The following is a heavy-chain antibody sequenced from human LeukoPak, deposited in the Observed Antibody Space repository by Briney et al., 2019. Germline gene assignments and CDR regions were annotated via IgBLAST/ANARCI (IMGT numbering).Heavy chain of an antibody. CDR2: IVVGSGNT. CDR3: ARHPQSNTAAKDSLFAFDI. V-gene: IGHV1-58*02. CDR1: GFTFTSSA. J-gene: IGHJ3*02. D-gene: IGHD5-18*01. Sequence: GASVKVSCKASGFTFTSSAMQWVRQARGQRLEWIGWIVVGSGNTNYAQKFQERVTITRDMSTSTAYMELRSLRSDDTAVYYCARHPQSNTAAKDSLFAFDIWGQGTMVTVSS.